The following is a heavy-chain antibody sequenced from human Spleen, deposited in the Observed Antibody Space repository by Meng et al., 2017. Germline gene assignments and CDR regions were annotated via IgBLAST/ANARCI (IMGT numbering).Heavy chain of an antibody. CDR2: IKSNTDGGTA. CDR1: GFYFSNAW. CDR3: TREGGYSGYEVNY. Sequence: GESLKISCAASGFYFSNAWMSWVRQAPGKGLEWVGRIKSNTDGGTAEYAAPVTGRFTISRDDSKSIAYLQMNSLKTEDTAVYYCTREGGYSGYEVNYWGQGTLVTVSS. V-gene: IGHV3-15*01. D-gene: IGHD5-12*01. J-gene: IGHJ4*02.